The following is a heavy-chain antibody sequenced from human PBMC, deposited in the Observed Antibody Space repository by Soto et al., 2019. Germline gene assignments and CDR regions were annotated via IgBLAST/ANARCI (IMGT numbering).Heavy chain of an antibody. CDR1: GYTFTSYD. V-gene: IGHV1-8*01. CDR3: ARTSSGHTYGPLDP. D-gene: IGHD4-17*01. J-gene: IGHJ5*02. Sequence: GASVKVSCKASGYTFTSYDINWVRQATGQGLEWIGWMNPNSGKTGYAQKFQGRLTLTWDTSISTSYMYLSSLRSDDTAVYYCARTSSGHTYGPLDPWGQGTLVTVSS. CDR2: MNPNSGKT.